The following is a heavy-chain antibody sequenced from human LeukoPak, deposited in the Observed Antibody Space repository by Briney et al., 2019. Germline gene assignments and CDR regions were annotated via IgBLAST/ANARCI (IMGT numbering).Heavy chain of an antibody. V-gene: IGHV1-2*02. D-gene: IGHD6-19*01. J-gene: IGHJ4*02. Sequence: ASVKVSCKASGYTFTGYYMHWVRQAPGQGLEWMGWINPNSGGTNYAQKFQGRVTMTRDTSISTAYMELSRLRSDDTAVHYCARTRSSGWYRPYYFDYWGQGTLVTVSS. CDR2: INPNSGGT. CDR1: GYTFTGYY. CDR3: ARTRSSGWYRPYYFDY.